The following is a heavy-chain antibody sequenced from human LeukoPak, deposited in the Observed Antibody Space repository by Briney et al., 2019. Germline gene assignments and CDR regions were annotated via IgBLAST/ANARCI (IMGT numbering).Heavy chain of an antibody. J-gene: IGHJ5*02. V-gene: IGHV4-59*01. CDR2: IYYSGST. Sequence: SETLSLTCSVSGASISTYYWSWIRQPPGKGLEWVGYIYYSGSTNYNPSLKSRVTISVGTSKNQFSLKLSSVTAADPAVYYCARHVTIFGVVPQFDPWGQGTLVTVSS. D-gene: IGHD3-3*01. CDR3: ARHVTIFGVVPQFDP. CDR1: GASISTYY.